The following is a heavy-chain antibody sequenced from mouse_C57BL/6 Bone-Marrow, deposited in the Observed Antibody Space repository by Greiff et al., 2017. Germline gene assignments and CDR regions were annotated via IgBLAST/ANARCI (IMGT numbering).Heavy chain of an antibody. D-gene: IGHD1-1*01. J-gene: IGHJ2*01. CDR1: GYSFTDYN. V-gene: IGHV1-39*01. CDR2: INPNYGTT. CDR3: ATYYGSSGYYFDY. Sequence: EVQLQQSGPELVKPGASVKISCKASGYSFTDYNMNWVKQSNGKSLEWIGVINPNYGTTSYNQKFKGKATLTVDQSSSTAYMQLNSLTSEDSAVXYCATYYGSSGYYFDYWGQGTTLTVSS.